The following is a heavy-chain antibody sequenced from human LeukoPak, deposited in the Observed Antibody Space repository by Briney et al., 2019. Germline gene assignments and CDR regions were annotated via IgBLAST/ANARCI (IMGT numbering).Heavy chain of an antibody. CDR1: VYTFTSSD. Sequence: ASEKVSCKASVYTFTSSDINWVRHGTGQGLEWMGWMNPNSGNTGYAQKFQGRVTMTRNTSISTAYMELSSLRSEDTAVYYCARGHGAAAGEYGMDVWGQGTTVTVSS. V-gene: IGHV1-8*01. CDR2: MNPNSGNT. J-gene: IGHJ6*02. CDR3: ARGHGAAAGEYGMDV. D-gene: IGHD6-13*01.